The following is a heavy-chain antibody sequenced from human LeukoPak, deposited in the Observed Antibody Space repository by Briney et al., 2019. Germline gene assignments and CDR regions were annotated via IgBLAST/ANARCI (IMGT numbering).Heavy chain of an antibody. D-gene: IGHD2-21*02. J-gene: IGHJ5*02. V-gene: IGHV1-8*03. Sequence: ASVKVSCKASGYTFTSYDINWVRQATGQGLEWMGWMNPNSGNTGYAQKFQGRVTITRNTSISTAYMELSSLRSEDTAVYYCARTYCGGDCYSSRGWFDTWGQGTLVTVPS. CDR3: ARTYCGGDCYSSRGWFDT. CDR1: GYTFTSYD. CDR2: MNPNSGNT.